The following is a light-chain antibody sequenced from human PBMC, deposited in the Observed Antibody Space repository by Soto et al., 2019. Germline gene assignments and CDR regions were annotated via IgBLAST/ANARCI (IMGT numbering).Light chain of an antibody. CDR1: QSVLYSSNNKNY. CDR3: PQYYTTPWT. V-gene: IGKV4-1*01. J-gene: IGKJ2*01. Sequence: DIVMTQSPDSLAASLGERATINCKSSQSVLYSSNNKNYLTWFQQKPGQPPKLLIYWASTREAGVPDRFSGSGSGTDFTLTISSLQAEDVAVYYCPQYYTTPWTFGRGTKLEIK. CDR2: WAS.